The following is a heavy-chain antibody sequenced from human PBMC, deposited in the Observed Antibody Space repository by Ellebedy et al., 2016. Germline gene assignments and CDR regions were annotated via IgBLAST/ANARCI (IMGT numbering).Heavy chain of an antibody. CDR2: LSGNDDNT. Sequence: GGSLRLSCSASGFTFSSYAMAWVRQAPGRGLEYVSALSGNDDNTYYAGSVKGRFTISRDNSKNTLYLQMRSLRTEDTAVYYCVKGWNSDCWGQGTLVTVSS. CDR1: GFTFSSYA. V-gene: IGHV3-64D*06. CDR3: VKGWNSDC. D-gene: IGHD1-7*01. J-gene: IGHJ4*02.